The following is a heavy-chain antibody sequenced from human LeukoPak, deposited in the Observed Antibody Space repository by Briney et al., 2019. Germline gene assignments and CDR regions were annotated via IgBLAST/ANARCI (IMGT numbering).Heavy chain of an antibody. Sequence: SETLSLTCAVYGESFSGYSWNWIRQPPGKGLEWIGEINHSGSTNYNPSLKSRVTMSVDTSKNQFSLKLTSLTAADTAVYYCARAHSSGWYFRVNYYYGMDVWGQGTTVTVSS. CDR3: ARAHSSGWYFRVNYYYGMDV. CDR1: GESFSGYS. D-gene: IGHD6-19*01. V-gene: IGHV4-34*01. CDR2: INHSGST. J-gene: IGHJ6*02.